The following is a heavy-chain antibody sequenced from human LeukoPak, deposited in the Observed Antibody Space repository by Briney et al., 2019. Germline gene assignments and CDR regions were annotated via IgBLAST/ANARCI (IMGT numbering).Heavy chain of an antibody. CDR3: ARDRGTVTVYFDY. CDR2: IKQDGSEK. CDR1: GFTFSSYW. Sequence: GGSLRLSCAAYGFTFSSYWMSWVRQAPGKGLEWVANIKQDGSEKYYVDSVKGRFTISRDNAKNSLYLQMNSLRAEDTAVYYCARDRGTVTVYFDYWGQGTLVTVSS. J-gene: IGHJ4*02. V-gene: IGHV3-7*01. D-gene: IGHD4-17*01.